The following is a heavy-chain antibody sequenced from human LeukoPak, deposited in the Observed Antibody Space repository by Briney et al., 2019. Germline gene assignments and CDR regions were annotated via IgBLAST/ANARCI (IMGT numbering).Heavy chain of an antibody. V-gene: IGHV3-23*01. D-gene: IGHD6-6*01. J-gene: IGHJ4*02. CDR1: GFTFRSYA. CDR2: ISGSGDTT. Sequence: GGSLRLSCAASGFTFRSYAMSWVRQAPGKGLEWVSAISGSGDTTYYADSVKGRFTISRDNAKNSLYLQMNSLRAEDTAVYYCARDSLYSSSTFDYWGQGTLVTVSS. CDR3: ARDSLYSSSTFDY.